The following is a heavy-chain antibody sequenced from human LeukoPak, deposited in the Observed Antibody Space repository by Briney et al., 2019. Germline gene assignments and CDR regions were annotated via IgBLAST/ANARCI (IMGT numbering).Heavy chain of an antibody. V-gene: IGHV3-48*01. CDR2: ISSSSTI. CDR1: GFAFSSYS. CDR3: ARDGYYYDSSGYYSIDFDY. J-gene: IGHJ4*02. D-gene: IGHD3-22*01. Sequence: GGSLRLSCAASGFAFSSYSMNWVRQAPGKGLEWVSYISSSSTIYYADSVKGRFTISRDNAKNSLYLQMNSLRAVDTAVYYCARDGYYYDSSGYYSIDFDYWGQGTLVTVSS.